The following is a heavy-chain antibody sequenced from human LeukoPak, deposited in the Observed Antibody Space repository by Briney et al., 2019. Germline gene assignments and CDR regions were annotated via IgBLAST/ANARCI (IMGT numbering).Heavy chain of an antibody. CDR2: ISSSGSTI. CDR1: RFTFSSYE. D-gene: IGHD3-3*01. J-gene: IGHJ4*02. V-gene: IGHV3-48*03. Sequence: PGGSLRLSCAHSRFTFSSYEMNWVRQAPGKGLEWGSYISSSGSTIYYAHSVKGRFTISRDNGKSSLYLQMNSLRVEDTAVYYCERDSTDRTKYYDFWSGYYTGPFDYWGQGTLVTVSS. CDR3: ERDSTDRTKYYDFWSGYYTGPFDY.